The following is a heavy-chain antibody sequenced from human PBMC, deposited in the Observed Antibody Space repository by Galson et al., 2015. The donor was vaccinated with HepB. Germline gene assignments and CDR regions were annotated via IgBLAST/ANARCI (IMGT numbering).Heavy chain of an antibody. CDR2: ISGSGDFI. J-gene: IGHJ4*02. V-gene: IGHV3-48*03. Sequence: SLRLSCAASGFSFSRYEMNWVRQAPGKGLEWVSYISGSGDFIFYADSVKDRFTISRDNAKNSLYLQMNSLRAEDTAIYYCARVDVVLKVFAIFDLWGQGTLVTVSS. D-gene: IGHD2-8*01. CDR3: ARVDVVLKVFAIFDL. CDR1: GFSFSRYE.